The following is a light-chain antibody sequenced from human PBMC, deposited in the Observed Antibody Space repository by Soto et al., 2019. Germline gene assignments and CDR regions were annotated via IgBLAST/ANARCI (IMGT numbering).Light chain of an antibody. J-gene: IGLJ3*02. CDR1: SSNIGSHF. V-gene: IGLV1-47*01. CDR2: RDG. CDR3: AVWDQSLTGWV. Sequence: QSVLTQPPSASGTPGQSLTISCSGSSSNIGSHFVYWYQHVPGTAPKLLIFRDGQRPSGVPARFFGSKSGTSAPLAFSGLRSEDEADYYCAVWDQSLTGWVFGGGTKLTVL.